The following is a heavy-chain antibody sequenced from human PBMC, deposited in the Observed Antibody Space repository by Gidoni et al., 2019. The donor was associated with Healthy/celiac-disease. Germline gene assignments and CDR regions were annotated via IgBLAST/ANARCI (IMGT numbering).Heavy chain of an antibody. J-gene: IGHJ4*02. D-gene: IGHD3-3*01. CDR3: ARGVRFLDAGPSFDY. Sequence: QVQLQQWGAGLLKPSETLSLTCAVYGGSFSGYYWSWIRQPPGKGLEWIGEINHSGSTNYNPSLKSRVTISVDTSKNQFSLKLSSVTAADTAVYYCARGVRFLDAGPSFDYWGQGTLVTVSS. CDR2: INHSGST. CDR1: GGSFSGYY. V-gene: IGHV4-34*01.